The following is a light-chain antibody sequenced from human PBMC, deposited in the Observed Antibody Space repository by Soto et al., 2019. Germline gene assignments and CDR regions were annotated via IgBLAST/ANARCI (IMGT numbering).Light chain of an antibody. CDR3: SSYAGSNRV. J-gene: IGLJ1*01. V-gene: IGLV2-8*01. CDR1: SSDVGGYNY. CDR2: EVS. Sequence: QSALTQPPSASGSPGQSVTISCTGTSSDVGGYNYVSWYQQHPGKAPKLMIYEVSKRPSGVSDRFSGSQSGNTAPLTVSGLQDEDEADYYCSSYAGSNRVFGTGTKVTVL.